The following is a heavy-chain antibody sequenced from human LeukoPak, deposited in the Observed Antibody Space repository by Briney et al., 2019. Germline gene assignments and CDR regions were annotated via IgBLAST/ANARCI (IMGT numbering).Heavy chain of an antibody. V-gene: IGHV3-53*04. D-gene: IGHD5-18*01. Sequence: PGGSLRLSCAASGFTVSSNYMSWVRQAPGKGLEWGSVIYSGGSTYYADSVKGRFTISRHNSKNTLYLQMNSLRAEDTAVYYCARDYRYRADTAMVNYYYYGMDVWGQGTTVTVSS. CDR3: ARDYRYRADTAMVNYYYYGMDV. CDR1: GFTVSSNY. J-gene: IGHJ6*02. CDR2: IYSGGST.